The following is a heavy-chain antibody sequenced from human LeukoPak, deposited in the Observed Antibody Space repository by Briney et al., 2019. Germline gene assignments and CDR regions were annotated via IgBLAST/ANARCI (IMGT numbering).Heavy chain of an antibody. Sequence: PGGSLRLSCATSGFTFDDYAMHWVRQAPGKGLECVSGISWNSGSIGYADSVKGRFTISRDNAKNSLYLQMNSLRAEDTALYYCAKDSYYDILTGYYTLWGQGTLVTVSS. CDR2: ISWNSGSI. CDR1: GFTFDDYA. J-gene: IGHJ4*02. V-gene: IGHV3-9*01. CDR3: AKDSYYDILTGYYTL. D-gene: IGHD3-9*01.